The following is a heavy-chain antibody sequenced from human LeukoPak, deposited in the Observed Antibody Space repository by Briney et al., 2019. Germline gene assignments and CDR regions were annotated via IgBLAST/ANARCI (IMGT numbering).Heavy chain of an antibody. D-gene: IGHD3-22*01. Sequence: GASVKVSCKASGYTFTNYDSNWVRHAPGQGLEWMGWMNPNSGNTGYAQKFQGRVTMTRNTSIGTAYMELSSLRSEDTAVYYCARVYYYDSSGSPNWFDPWGQGTLVTVSS. CDR1: GYTFTNYD. J-gene: IGHJ5*02. V-gene: IGHV1-8*01. CDR3: ARVYYYDSSGSPNWFDP. CDR2: MNPNSGNT.